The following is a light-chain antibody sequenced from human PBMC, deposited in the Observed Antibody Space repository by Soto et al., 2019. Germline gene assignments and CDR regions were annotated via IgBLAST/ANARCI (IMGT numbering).Light chain of an antibody. Sequence: EIVMTQSPATLSVSPGERVTLSCRASQSVSSNLAWYQQKPGQAPRLLMYGASTRATGIPARFSGSGSGTEFTLTISSLQSEDFAVYYCQPYNNWPFPTTFGQGTKLEIK. CDR3: QPYNNWPFPTT. CDR1: QSVSSN. CDR2: GAS. V-gene: IGKV3-15*01. J-gene: IGKJ2*01.